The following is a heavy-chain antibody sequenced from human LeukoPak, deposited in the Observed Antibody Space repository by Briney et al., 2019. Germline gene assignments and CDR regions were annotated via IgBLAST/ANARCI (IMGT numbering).Heavy chain of an antibody. CDR1: GYTFNSYG. CDR3: ARYGASGHFDY. V-gene: IGHV1-18*01. D-gene: IGHD3-3*01. Sequence: ASVKVSCKASGYTFNSYGICWVRQAPGQGLEWIGWIDPSNGNIKYAEKLQGRSTMTTDTSTSTGYMDLRSLRSDDTAVYYCARYGASGHFDYWGRGTLVTVSS. J-gene: IGHJ4*01. CDR2: IDPSNGNI.